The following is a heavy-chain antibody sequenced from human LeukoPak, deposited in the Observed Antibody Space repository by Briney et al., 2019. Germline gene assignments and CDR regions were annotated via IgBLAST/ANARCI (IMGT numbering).Heavy chain of an antibody. CDR2: ISGYNGNT. CDR3: ARDAREVLLWFGEFFP. V-gene: IGHV1-18*01. CDR1: GYTFTSYG. D-gene: IGHD3-10*01. Sequence: ASVKVSCKASGYTFTSYGISWVRQAPGQGLEWMGWISGYNGNTKYAQKLQGRVTMTIDTSTSTAYMELRSLRSDDTAVYYCARDAREVLLWFGEFFPWGQGTLVTVSS. J-gene: IGHJ5*02.